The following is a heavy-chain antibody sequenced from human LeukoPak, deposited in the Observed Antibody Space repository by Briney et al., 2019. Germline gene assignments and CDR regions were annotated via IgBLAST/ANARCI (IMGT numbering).Heavy chain of an antibody. D-gene: IGHD6-6*01. CDR1: GGSITGYY. CDR3: ARAPSARSSSPYYFAY. J-gene: IGHJ4*02. V-gene: IGHV4-59*01. CDR2: IFSSGST. Sequence: PSETLSLTCTVSGGSITGYYWSWIRQPPGKGLEWIGYIFSSGSTKYNPSLQSRVTISVDTSKNQFSLKLNSVTAADTAVYYCARAPSARSSSPYYFAYWGQGTLVTVSS.